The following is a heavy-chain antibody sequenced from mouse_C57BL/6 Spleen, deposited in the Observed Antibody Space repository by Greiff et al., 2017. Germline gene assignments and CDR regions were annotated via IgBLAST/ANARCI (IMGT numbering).Heavy chain of an antibody. D-gene: IGHD2-2*01. J-gene: IGHJ2*01. CDR1: GYTFTSYT. CDR3: ARSAYGYDVDYFDD. V-gene: IGHV1-4*01. CDR2: INPSSGYT. Sequence: QVQLQQSGAELARPGASVKMSCKASGYTFTSYTMHWVKQRPGQGLEWIGYINPSSGYTKYNQKFKDKATLTADKSSSTAYMQLSSLTSEDSAVYYGARSAYGYDVDYFDDWGTGTTLTVSS.